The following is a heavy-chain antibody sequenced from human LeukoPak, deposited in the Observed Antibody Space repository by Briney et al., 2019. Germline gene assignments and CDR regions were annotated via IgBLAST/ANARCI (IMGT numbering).Heavy chain of an antibody. CDR3: AREYCSSTSCSADWFDP. CDR2: MNPNSGNT. D-gene: IGHD2-2*01. V-gene: IGHV1-8*02. CDR1: GYTFTSYD. Sequence: ASVKVSCKASGYTFTSYDINWVRQATGQGLEWMGWMNPNSGNTGYAQKFQGRVTMTRNTSISTAYMELSSLRSEDTAVYYCAREYCSSTSCSADWFDPWGQGTLVTVSS. J-gene: IGHJ5*02.